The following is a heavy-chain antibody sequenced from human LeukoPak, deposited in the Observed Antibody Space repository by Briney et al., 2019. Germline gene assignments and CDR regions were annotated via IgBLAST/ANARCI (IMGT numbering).Heavy chain of an antibody. Sequence: PGGSLRLSCAASGFTFSSYAMHWARQAPGKGLEWVSSISSSSSYIYYADSVKGRFTISRDNAKNSLYLQMNSLRAEDTAVYYCAREDWGFDYWGQGTLVTVSS. CDR3: AREDWGFDY. V-gene: IGHV3-21*01. J-gene: IGHJ4*02. CDR1: GFTFSSYA. CDR2: ISSSSSYI. D-gene: IGHD7-27*01.